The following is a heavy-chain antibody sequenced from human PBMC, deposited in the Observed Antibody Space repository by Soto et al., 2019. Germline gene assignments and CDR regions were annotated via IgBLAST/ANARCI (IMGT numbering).Heavy chain of an antibody. J-gene: IGHJ5*02. D-gene: IGHD3-22*01. CDR2: IYYSGST. V-gene: IGHV4-30-4*01. CDR1: GGSISSGDYY. CDR3: ARGQGYYYDSSGYYPGAWFDP. Sequence: PSETMSLTCTVSGGSISSGDYYWSWIRQPPGKGLEWIGYIYYSGSTYYNPSLKSRVTISVDTSKNQFSLKLSSVTAADTAVYYCARGQGYYYDSSGYYPGAWFDPWGQGTLVTVSS.